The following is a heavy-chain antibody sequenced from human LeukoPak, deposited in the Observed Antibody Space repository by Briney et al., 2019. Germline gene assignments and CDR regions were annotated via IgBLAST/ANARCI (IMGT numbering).Heavy chain of an antibody. CDR1: GFTFDDYA. D-gene: IGHD1-1*01. Sequence: GGSLRLSCAASGFTFDDYAMHWVRQPPGKGLEWVSGITWNSRSVAYADSVRGRFTISRDNAKNSLYLQMNSLRPEDMAFYYCARRTENFAFDIWGQGTLGTVSS. V-gene: IGHV3-9*03. J-gene: IGHJ3*02. CDR2: ITWNSRSV. CDR3: ARRTENFAFDI.